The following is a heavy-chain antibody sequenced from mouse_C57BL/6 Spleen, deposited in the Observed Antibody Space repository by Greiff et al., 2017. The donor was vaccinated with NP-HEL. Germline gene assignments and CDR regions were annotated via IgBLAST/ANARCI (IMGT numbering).Heavy chain of an antibody. V-gene: IGHV5-6*02. CDR1: GFTFSSYG. Sequence: EVKLVESGGDLVKPGGSLKLSCAASGFTFSSYGMSWVRQTPDKRLEWFATISSGGSYTYYPDSVKGRFTISRENAKNTLYLQMSSLKSEDTAMYYCARIFYGNYEGYAMDYWGQGTSVTVSS. D-gene: IGHD2-1*01. CDR3: ARIFYGNYEGYAMDY. CDR2: ISSGGSYT. J-gene: IGHJ4*01.